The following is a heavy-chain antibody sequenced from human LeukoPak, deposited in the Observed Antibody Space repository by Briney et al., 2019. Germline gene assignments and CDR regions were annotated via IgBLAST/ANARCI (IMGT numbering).Heavy chain of an antibody. CDR2: SALTMVT. J-gene: IGHJ4*02. CDR1: GYTFTSYG. D-gene: IGHD1-7*01. V-gene: IGHV1-18*01. CDR3: ARDVSGTTYDY. Sequence: ASVKVSCKASGYTFTSYGISWCHRPLDKGLSGWDGSALTMVTNYAQKLQGRVTMTTDTSTSTAYMELRSLRSDDTAVYYCARDVSGTTYDYWGQGTLVTVSS.